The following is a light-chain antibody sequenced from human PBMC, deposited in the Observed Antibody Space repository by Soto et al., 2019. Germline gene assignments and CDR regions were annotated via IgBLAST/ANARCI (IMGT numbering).Light chain of an antibody. CDR1: SSNIGSNY. J-gene: IGLJ7*01. CDR2: RNN. Sequence: QSVLTQPPSASGTPGQRVTISCSGSSSNIGSNYVYWYQQLPGTAPKLLIYRNNQRPSGVPDRFSGSKSGTSASLAISGLPSEDEADYYCAAWDDSPSGAVFGGGTQLTVL. CDR3: AAWDDSPSGAV. V-gene: IGLV1-47*01.